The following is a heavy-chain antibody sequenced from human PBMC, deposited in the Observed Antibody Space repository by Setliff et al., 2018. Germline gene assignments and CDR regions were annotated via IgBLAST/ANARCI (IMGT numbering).Heavy chain of an antibody. J-gene: IGHJ4*02. V-gene: IGHV3-21*01. CDR3: ASYYYGSGSSYIPPHFDY. CDR2: ISDTTNLI. CDR1: GFTFGHYN. Sequence: LRLSCTASGFTFGHYNMNWVRQAPGKGLEWVSSISDTTNLIYYADSVKGRFTISRDTAKNSLYLQMNSLRAEDSAVYYCASYYYGSGSSYIPPHFDYWGLGTLVTVSS. D-gene: IGHD3-10*01.